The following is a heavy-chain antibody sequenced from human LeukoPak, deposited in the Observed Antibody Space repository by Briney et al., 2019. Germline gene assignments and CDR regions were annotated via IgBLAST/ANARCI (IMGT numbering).Heavy chain of an antibody. Sequence: SGPALVEPTQTLTLTCTFSGFSLSTSGMRVSWIRQPPGKALEWLARIDWDDDKFYSTSLKTRLTISKDTSKNQVVLTMTNMDPVDTATYYCAHRKYSYGAFDYWGQGTLVTVSS. J-gene: IGHJ4*02. V-gene: IGHV2-70*04. CDR3: AHRKYSYGAFDY. CDR2: IDWDDDK. CDR1: GFSLSTSGMR. D-gene: IGHD5-18*01.